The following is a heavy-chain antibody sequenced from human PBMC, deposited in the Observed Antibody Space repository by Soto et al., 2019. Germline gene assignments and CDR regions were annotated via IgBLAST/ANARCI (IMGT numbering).Heavy chain of an antibody. Sequence: SVKVSFKASGGTFSSYAISWVRHAPGQGLEWMGGIIPIFGTANYAQKFQGRVTITADESTSTAYMELSSLRSEDTAVYYCARVPAAAGTGGWFDPWGQGTLVTVSS. CDR2: IIPIFGTA. CDR3: ARVPAAAGTGGWFDP. V-gene: IGHV1-69*13. D-gene: IGHD6-13*01. CDR1: GGTFSSYA. J-gene: IGHJ5*02.